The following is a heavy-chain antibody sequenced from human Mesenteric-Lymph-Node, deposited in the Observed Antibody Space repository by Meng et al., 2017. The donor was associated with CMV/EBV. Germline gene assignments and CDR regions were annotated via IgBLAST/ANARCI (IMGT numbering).Heavy chain of an antibody. CDR1: GFSFSTYS. D-gene: IGHD5-18*01. V-gene: IGHV3-48*04. J-gene: IGHJ4*02. CDR3: ARGWVRIQLWSGSYFDY. CDR2: ISSSSSTI. Sequence: GGSLRLSCAAFGFSFSTYSMNWVRQAPGKGLEWVSYISSSSSTIYYADSVKGRFTISRDNAKNSLYLQMNSLRAEDTAVYYCARGWVRIQLWSGSYFDYWGQGTLVTVSS.